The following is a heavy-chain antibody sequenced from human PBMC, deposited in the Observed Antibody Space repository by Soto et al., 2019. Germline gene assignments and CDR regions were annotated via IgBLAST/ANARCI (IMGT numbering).Heavy chain of an antibody. CDR3: ARLGYSSSWYEGGRGY. D-gene: IGHD6-13*01. CDR2: ISSSSSTI. V-gene: IGHV3-48*02. J-gene: IGHJ4*02. Sequence: GGSLRLSCAASGFTFSSYSMNWVRQAPGKGLEWVSYISSSSSTIYYADSVKGRFTISRDNAKNSLYLQMNSLRDEDTAVYYCARLGYSSSWYEGGRGYWGQGTLVTVSS. CDR1: GFTFSSYS.